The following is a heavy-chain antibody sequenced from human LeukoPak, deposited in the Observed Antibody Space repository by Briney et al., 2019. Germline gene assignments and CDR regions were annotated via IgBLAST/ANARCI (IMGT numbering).Heavy chain of an antibody. V-gene: IGHV4-59*01. J-gene: IGHJ6*03. D-gene: IGHD3/OR15-3a*01. CDR2: IYYSGST. CDR1: GGSISSYY. Sequence: SETLSLTCTVSGGSISSYYWSWLRQPPGKGLEWIGYIYYSGSTNYNPSLKSRVTISVDTSRNQFSLKLSSVTAADSAVYYCARRTGYLNYYYYYYLDVWGNGTTVTVSS. CDR3: ARRTGYLNYYYYYYLDV.